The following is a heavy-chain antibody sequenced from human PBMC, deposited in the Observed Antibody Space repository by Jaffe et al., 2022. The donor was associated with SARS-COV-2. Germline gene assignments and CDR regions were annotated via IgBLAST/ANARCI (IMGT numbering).Heavy chain of an antibody. CDR1: GGSISSGSYY. Sequence: QVQLQESGPGLVKPSQTLSLTCTVSGGSISSGSYYWSWIRQPAGKGLEWIGRIYTSGSTNYNPSLKSRVTISVDTSKNQFSLKLSSVTAADTAVYYCAREGGLRHPSILSINWFDPWGQGTLVTVSS. J-gene: IGHJ5*02. CDR2: IYTSGST. CDR3: AREGGLRHPSILSINWFDP. V-gene: IGHV4-61*02. D-gene: IGHD4-17*01.